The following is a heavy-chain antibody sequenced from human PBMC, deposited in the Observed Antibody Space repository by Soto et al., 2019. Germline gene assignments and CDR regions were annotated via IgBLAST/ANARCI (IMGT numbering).Heavy chain of an antibody. CDR3: ARGYRGYSYGRIYYYYGMDV. J-gene: IGHJ6*04. CDR1: GGSISSGGYY. CDR2: IYYSGST. D-gene: IGHD5-18*01. V-gene: IGHV4-31*03. Sequence: SETLSLTCTVSGGSISSGGYYWSWIRQHPGKGLEWIGYIYYSGSTYYNPSLKSRVTISVDTSKNQFSLKLSSVTAADTAVYYCARGYRGYSYGRIYYYYGMDVWGKGTTVTVSS.